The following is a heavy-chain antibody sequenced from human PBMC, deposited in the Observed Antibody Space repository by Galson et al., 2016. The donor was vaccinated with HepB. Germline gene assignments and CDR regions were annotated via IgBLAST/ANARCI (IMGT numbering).Heavy chain of an antibody. J-gene: IGHJ4*02. Sequence: SLRLSCAASGFTFGSYWMHWVRQAPGKGLEWVANIQHDGTKQYYVDSVKGRFAISRDNAKSSLYLQMNSLRDDDTAVYLCARAGVAYETSGYFYGQLDYWGQGTLVIVSS. CDR2: IQHDGTKQ. CDR3: ARAGVAYETSGYFYGQLDY. CDR1: GFTFGSYW. V-gene: IGHV3-7*01. D-gene: IGHD3-22*01.